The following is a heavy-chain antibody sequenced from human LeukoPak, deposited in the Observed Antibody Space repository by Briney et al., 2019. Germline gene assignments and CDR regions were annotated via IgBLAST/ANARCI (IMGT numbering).Heavy chain of an antibody. Sequence: ASVKVSCKASGYTFTSYGISWVRQAPGQGLEWMGWISAYNGNTNYAQKLQGRVTMTTDTSTSTVYMELSSLRSEDTAVYYCARGGPPEPAAPHYNWFDPWGQGTLVTVSS. CDR3: ARGGPPEPAAPHYNWFDP. CDR1: GYTFTSYG. CDR2: ISAYNGNT. V-gene: IGHV1-18*01. D-gene: IGHD2-2*01. J-gene: IGHJ5*02.